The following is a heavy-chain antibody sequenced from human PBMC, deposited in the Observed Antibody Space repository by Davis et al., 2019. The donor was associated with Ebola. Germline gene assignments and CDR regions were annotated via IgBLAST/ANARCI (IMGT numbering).Heavy chain of an antibody. CDR2: IHYSGNS. J-gene: IGHJ5*02. CDR1: GGSVSSYY. V-gene: IGHV4-59*02. D-gene: IGHD3-3*01. CDR3: ARDYDFWSGWFDP. Sequence: PSETLSLTCTVSGGSVSSYYWNWIRQPPGKGLEWIGYIHYSGNSDYNPSLKSRVTMSVDTSKNQFSLKLSSVTAADTAVYYCARDYDFWSGWFDPWGQGTLVTVSS.